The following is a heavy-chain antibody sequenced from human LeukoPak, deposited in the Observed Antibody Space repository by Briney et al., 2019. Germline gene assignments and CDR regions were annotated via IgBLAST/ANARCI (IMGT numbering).Heavy chain of an antibody. Sequence: KPSETLSLTCAVYGGSFSGYYWSWIRQPPGKGLEWIGEINHSGSTNYNPSLKSRVTISVDTSKNQFSLKLSSVTAADTAVYYCARSPLEEAPPPYWFDPWGQGTLVTVSS. D-gene: IGHD3-3*01. CDR3: ARSPLEEAPPPYWFDP. V-gene: IGHV4-34*01. CDR2: INHSGST. J-gene: IGHJ5*02. CDR1: GGSFSGYY.